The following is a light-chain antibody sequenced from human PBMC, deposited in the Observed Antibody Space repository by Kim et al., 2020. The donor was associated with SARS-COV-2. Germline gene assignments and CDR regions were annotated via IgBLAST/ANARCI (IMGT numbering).Light chain of an antibody. CDR2: GAS. CDR3: QQYGRSPIT. J-gene: IGKJ3*01. Sequence: EIVLTQSPGTLSLSPGERATLSCRASQSVSSDYLAWYQQKPGQAPRLLIYGASTRATGIPDRFSGSGSGTDFTLTISRLEPEDFAVYSCQQYGRSPITFGPGTKVDIK. V-gene: IGKV3-20*01. CDR1: QSVSSDY.